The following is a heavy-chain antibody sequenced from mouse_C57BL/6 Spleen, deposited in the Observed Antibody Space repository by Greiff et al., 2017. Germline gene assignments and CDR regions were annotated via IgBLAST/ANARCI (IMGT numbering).Heavy chain of an antibody. CDR2: ISSGSSTI. J-gene: IGHJ2*01. CDR1: GFTFSDYG. D-gene: IGHD4-1*01. V-gene: IGHV5-17*01. CDR3: ASNWDEDY. Sequence: EVKLMESGGGLVKPGGSLKLSCAASGFTFSDYGMHWVRQAPEKGLEWVAYISSGSSTIYYADTVKGRFTISRDNAKNTLCLQMTSLRSEDTAMYYCASNWDEDYWGQGTTLTVSS.